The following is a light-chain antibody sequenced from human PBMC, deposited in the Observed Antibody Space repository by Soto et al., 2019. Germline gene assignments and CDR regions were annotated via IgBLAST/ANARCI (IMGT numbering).Light chain of an antibody. CDR1: QTISSW. V-gene: IGKV1-5*03. CDR3: QHYNGXSEA. CDR2: NSS. J-gene: IGKJ1*01. Sequence: DIQMTQSPSTLSGSVGDRVTITFRARQTISSWLALYQQKPGKAPKLLIYNSSTLKGGVPSRFSGSGSGTEFTLTISRLQPDDFATYYFQHYNGXSEACGQGTKV.